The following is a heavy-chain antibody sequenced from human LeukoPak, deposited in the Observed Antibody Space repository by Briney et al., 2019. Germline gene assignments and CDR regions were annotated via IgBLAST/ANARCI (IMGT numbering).Heavy chain of an antibody. Sequence: PGGSLRLSCAASGFTFSRYPMSWVRQAPGKGLEWLSAISDTGGNTYYTDSVKGLFTISRDNSRNTLYLQMNSLRVEDTAFYYCATLVFDSSGYSYFDYWGQGTLVTVSS. J-gene: IGHJ4*02. CDR3: ATLVFDSSGYSYFDY. V-gene: IGHV3-23*01. CDR2: ISDTGGNT. D-gene: IGHD3-22*01. CDR1: GFTFSRYP.